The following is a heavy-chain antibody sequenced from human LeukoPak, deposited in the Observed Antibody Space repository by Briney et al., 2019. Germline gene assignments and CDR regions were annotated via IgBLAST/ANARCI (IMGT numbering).Heavy chain of an antibody. CDR3: ARVRGVTTLGY. J-gene: IGHJ4*02. D-gene: IGHD4-17*01. V-gene: IGHV1-2*04. Sequence: ASVKVSCKASGYTFTSYGISWVRQAPGQGLEWMGWINPNSGGTNYAQKFQGWVTMTRDTSISTAYMELSRLRSDDTAVYYCARVRGVTTLGYWGQGTLVTVSS. CDR1: GYTFTSYG. CDR2: INPNSGGT.